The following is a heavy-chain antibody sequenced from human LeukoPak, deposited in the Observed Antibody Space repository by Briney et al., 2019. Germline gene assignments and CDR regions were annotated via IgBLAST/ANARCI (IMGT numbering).Heavy chain of an antibody. CDR1: GGSISSDGYS. Sequence: SQTLSLTCAVSGGSISSDGYSWSWIRQPPGKGLEWIGYIYHSGSTYYNPSLKSRVTISVDRSKNQFSLKLSSVTAADTAVYYCARVNDYGDYVDYWGQGTLVTVSS. J-gene: IGHJ4*02. CDR2: IYHSGST. D-gene: IGHD4-17*01. CDR3: ARVNDYGDYVDY. V-gene: IGHV4-30-2*01.